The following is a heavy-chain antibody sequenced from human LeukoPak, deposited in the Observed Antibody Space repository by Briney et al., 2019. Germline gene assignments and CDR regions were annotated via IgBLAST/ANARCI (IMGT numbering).Heavy chain of an antibody. CDR1: GGSISSSSYS. CDR3: ARDGPLHCSSTSCYTLYFDY. D-gene: IGHD2-2*02. J-gene: IGHJ4*02. Sequence: SETLSLTCTVSGGSISSSSYSWGWIRQPPGKGLEWIGSIYYSGSTYYNPSLKSRVTISVDTSKNQFSLKLSSVTAADTAVYYCARDGPLHCSSTSCYTLYFDYWGQGTLVTVSS. V-gene: IGHV4-39*07. CDR2: IYYSGST.